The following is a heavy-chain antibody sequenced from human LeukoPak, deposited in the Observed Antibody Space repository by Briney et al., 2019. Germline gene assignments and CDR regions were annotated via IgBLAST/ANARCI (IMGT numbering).Heavy chain of an antibody. Sequence: GGSLRLSCAASGFTFSSYAMSWVRQAPGKGLEWVSAISGSGGCTYYADSVKGRFTISRDNSKNTLYLQMNSLRAEDTAVYYCARLGLHLGELSPDDYWGQGTLVNVSS. CDR3: ARLGLHLGELSPDDY. CDR1: GFTFSSYA. V-gene: IGHV3-23*01. D-gene: IGHD3-16*02. J-gene: IGHJ4*02. CDR2: ISGSGGCT.